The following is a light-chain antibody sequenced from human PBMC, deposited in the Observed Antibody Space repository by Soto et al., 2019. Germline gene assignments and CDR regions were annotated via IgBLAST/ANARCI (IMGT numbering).Light chain of an antibody. Sequence: DIQMTQSPSTLSASVGDRVTITCRASQSIGNWLAWYQQKPGKAPKLLIYDASSLESGVPSRFSGSGSGTEFTLTISSLQPDDFATYYCQQYHTYYTFGKGTNLEIK. CDR1: QSIGNW. J-gene: IGKJ2*01. CDR3: QQYHTYYT. CDR2: DAS. V-gene: IGKV1-5*01.